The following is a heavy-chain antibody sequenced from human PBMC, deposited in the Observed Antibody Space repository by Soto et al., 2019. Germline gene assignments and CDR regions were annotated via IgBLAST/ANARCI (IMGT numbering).Heavy chain of an antibody. J-gene: IGHJ3*02. Sequence: PSETLSLTCAVYGGSFSGYYWSWIRQPPGKGLEWIGEINHSGSTNYNPSLKSRVTISVDTSKNQFSLKLSSVTAADTAVYYCAGARIVVVPAAQRPGAFDIWGQGTMVTVS. CDR1: GGSFSGYY. CDR3: AGARIVVVPAAQRPGAFDI. CDR2: INHSGST. D-gene: IGHD2-2*01. V-gene: IGHV4-34*01.